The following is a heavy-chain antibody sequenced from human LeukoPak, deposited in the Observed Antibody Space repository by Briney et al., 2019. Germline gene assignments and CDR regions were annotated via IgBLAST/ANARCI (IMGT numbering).Heavy chain of an antibody. CDR1: GGSISSYY. J-gene: IGHJ4*02. Sequence: SETLSLTCTVSGGSISSYYWSWIRQPPGKGLEWIGYIYYSGSTNYNPSLKSRVTISVDTSKNQFSLKLSSVTAADTAVYYCARQGLSLATISHRGQGTLVTVSS. CDR3: ARQGLSLATISH. D-gene: IGHD5-24*01. CDR2: IYYSGST. V-gene: IGHV4-59*08.